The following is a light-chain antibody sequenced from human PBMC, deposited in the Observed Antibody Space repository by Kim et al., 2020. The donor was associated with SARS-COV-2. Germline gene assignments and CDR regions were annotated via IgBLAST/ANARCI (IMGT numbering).Light chain of an antibody. V-gene: IGLV2-23*02. CDR3: CSYGGSVTFDVL. CDR2: EVT. CDR1: STDVGSSNL. J-gene: IGLJ2*01. Sequence: QSALAQPASVSGSPGQSITISCTGTSTDVGSSNLLSWYHQLPGKAPKLIIHEVTKRPSGVSYRFSGSKSGNTASLTISGLQAEDEGDYYCCSYGGSVTFDVLFGGGTKVTVL.